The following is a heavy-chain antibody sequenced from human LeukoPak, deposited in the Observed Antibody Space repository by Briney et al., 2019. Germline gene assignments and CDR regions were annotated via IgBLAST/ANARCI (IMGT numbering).Heavy chain of an antibody. J-gene: IGHJ5*02. CDR2: MNPNSGST. CDR3: ARSDASWFVP. Sequence: ASVKVSCKASGYTFTSYDIHWVRQATGQGLEWMGWMNPNSGSTDYAQKFQGRVTMTRNTSITTAYMELSSLTSEDTAVYFCARSDASWFVPWGQGTQVTVSS. CDR1: GYTFTSYD. V-gene: IGHV1-8*01.